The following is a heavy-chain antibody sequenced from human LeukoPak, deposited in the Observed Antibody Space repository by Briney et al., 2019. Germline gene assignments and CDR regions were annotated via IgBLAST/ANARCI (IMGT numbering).Heavy chain of an antibody. CDR2: RYSSGST. CDR3: ARGPTDCSSTSCCAFDAFDI. V-gene: IGHV4-39*07. D-gene: IGHD2-2*01. CDR1: GGSISITSYY. J-gene: IGHJ3*02. Sequence: PSETLSLTCTVSGGSISITSYYWGWIRQPPGKGLEWIGSRYSSGSTYYNPSLKSRVTISVDTSKNQFSLKLSSVTAADTAVYYCARGPTDCSSTSCCAFDAFDIWGQGTMVTVSS.